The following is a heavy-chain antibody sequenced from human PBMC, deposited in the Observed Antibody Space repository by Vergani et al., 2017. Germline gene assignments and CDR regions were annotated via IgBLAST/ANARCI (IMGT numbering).Heavy chain of an antibody. CDR1: LPPFSRYP. CDR2: IIPIFGTA. J-gene: IGHJ4*02. Sequence: QVQLVQSGAEVKKPPSSLTVSSHASLPPFSRYPLRWVRQAPGQRLHWFGGIIPIFGTANYAQKFRGRVTITADESTSTAYMELSSLRSEDTAVYYCASLRYSGRAFDYWGQGTLVTVSS. D-gene: IGHD1-26*01. CDR3: ASLRYSGRAFDY. V-gene: IGHV1-69*01.